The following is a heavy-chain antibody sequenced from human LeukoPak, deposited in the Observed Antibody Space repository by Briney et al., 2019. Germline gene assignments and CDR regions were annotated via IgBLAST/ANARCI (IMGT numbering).Heavy chain of an antibody. CDR3: ARAREPLIYTYYFEY. Sequence: PSETLSLTCSVSGYSISSGYYWGWIRQPPGKGLEWIGRIYHSGSTYYDPSLKSRVTISVDTSRNQFSLKLSSVTAADTAVHYCARAREPLIYTYYFEYWGQGTLVTVSS. CDR1: GYSISSGYY. V-gene: IGHV4-38-2*02. J-gene: IGHJ4*02. CDR2: IYHSGST. D-gene: IGHD1-14*01.